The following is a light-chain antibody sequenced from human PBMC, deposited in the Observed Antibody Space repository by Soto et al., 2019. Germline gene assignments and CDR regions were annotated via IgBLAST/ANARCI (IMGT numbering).Light chain of an antibody. CDR3: ASWDKSLNVVL. CDR2: DSN. J-gene: IGLJ2*01. Sequence: QSVLTKPPSVSAAPGQKVTISCSGGSSNIGSTFVIWYQQLPGAAPQVLIYDSNKRPSGIPDRFSGSRSGTSGSLDITGLQTGDEADYYCASWDKSLNVVLFGGGTKLTVL. CDR1: SSNIGSTF. V-gene: IGLV1-51*01.